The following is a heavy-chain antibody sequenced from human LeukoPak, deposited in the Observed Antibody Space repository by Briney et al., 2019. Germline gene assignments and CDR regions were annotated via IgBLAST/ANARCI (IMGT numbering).Heavy chain of an antibody. D-gene: IGHD3-10*01. CDR3: AKEEAHFSFYYGSGSYGIDY. J-gene: IGHJ4*02. Sequence: GGSLRLSCAASGFTFSSYGTHWVRQAPGKGLEWVAVISYDGSNKYYADSVKGRFTISRDNSKNTLYLQMNSLRAEDTAVYYCAKEEAHFSFYYGSGSYGIDYWGQGTLVTVSS. CDR1: GFTFSSYG. CDR2: ISYDGSNK. V-gene: IGHV3-30*18.